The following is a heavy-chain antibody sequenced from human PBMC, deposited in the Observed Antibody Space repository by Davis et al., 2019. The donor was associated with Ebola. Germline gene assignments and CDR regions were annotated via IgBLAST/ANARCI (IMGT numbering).Heavy chain of an antibody. D-gene: IGHD6-19*01. V-gene: IGHV3-7*01. Sequence: GESLKISCAASGFTVSSNYMSWVRQAPGKGLEWVANIKQDGSEKYYVDSVKGRFTISRDNAKNSLYLQMNSLRAEDTAVYYCAREEQWLPRRVTYYYYGMDVWGQGTTVTVSS. CDR1: GFTVSSNY. CDR3: AREEQWLPRRVTYYYYGMDV. CDR2: IKQDGSEK. J-gene: IGHJ6*02.